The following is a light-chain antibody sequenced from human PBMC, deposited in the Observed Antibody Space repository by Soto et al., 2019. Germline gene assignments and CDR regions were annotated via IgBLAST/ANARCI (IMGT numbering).Light chain of an antibody. J-gene: IGKJ2*01. CDR3: QQYSIYSYT. CDR1: QTTTNW. CDR2: KTS. V-gene: IGKV1-5*03. Sequence: DIQMTQSPSTLSASVGDRVTITCRASQTTTNWLAWYQQKPGKAPKLLIYKTSSLESGVPSRFSGSGSGTEFTLTISSLQPDDFASYYCQQYSIYSYTFGQGTKLE.